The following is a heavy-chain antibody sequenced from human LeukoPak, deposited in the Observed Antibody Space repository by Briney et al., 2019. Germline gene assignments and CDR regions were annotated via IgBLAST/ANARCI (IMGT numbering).Heavy chain of an antibody. CDR2: IYYSGST. CDR3: ARGGSFLGNYVY. D-gene: IGHD3-16*01. Sequence: SETLSLTCTVPGGSINSGGFYWSWIRQHPGKGLEWIGYIYYSGSTFYNPSLKSRVAISLDKSKNQFSLNLRSVTAADTAVYYCARGGSFLGNYVYWGQGTLVTVSS. J-gene: IGHJ4*02. V-gene: IGHV4-31*03. CDR1: GGSINSGGFY.